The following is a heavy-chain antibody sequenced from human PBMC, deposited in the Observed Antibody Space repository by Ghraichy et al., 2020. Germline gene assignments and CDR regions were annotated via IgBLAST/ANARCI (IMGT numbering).Heavy chain of an antibody. V-gene: IGHV4-34*01. CDR1: GGSFSGYY. Sequence: SETLSLTCAVYGGSFSGYYWSWIRQPPGKGLEWIGEINHSGSTNYNPSLKSRVTISVDTSKNQFSLKLSSVTAADTAVYYCARNDFWSGYYYFSGGCYYYGMDVWGQGTTVTVSS. CDR2: INHSGST. J-gene: IGHJ6*02. D-gene: IGHD3-3*01. CDR3: ARNDFWSGYYYFSGGCYYYGMDV.